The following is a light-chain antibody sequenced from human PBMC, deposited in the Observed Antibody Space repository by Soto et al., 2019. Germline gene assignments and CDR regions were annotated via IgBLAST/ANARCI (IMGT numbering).Light chain of an antibody. V-gene: IGLV3-9*01. CDR1: NIGGKN. CDR2: RES. J-gene: IGLJ2*01. CDR3: QVWDRSTALKVL. Sequence: SYELTQPLSVSVALGQTATITCGGRNIGGKNVHWYQQKPGQAPVLVIYRESRRPSDEIPDRFSGSNSENTATLTISRAQAGDEADYDCQVWDRSTALKVLFGGGTKLTVL.